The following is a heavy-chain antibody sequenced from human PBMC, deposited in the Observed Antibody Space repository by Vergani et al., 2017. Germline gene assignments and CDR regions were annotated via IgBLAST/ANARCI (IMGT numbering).Heavy chain of an antibody. CDR3: ARRDSLGYCSGGSCYSPAGLGWFDP. Sequence: QVQLQQWGAGLLKHSETLSLTCAVYGGSFSGYYWSWIRQPPGKGLEWIGEINHSGSTNYNPSLKSRVTISVDTSKNQFSLKLSSVTAADTAVYYCARRDSLGYCSGGSCYSPAGLGWFDPWGQGTLVTVSS. CDR2: INHSGST. CDR1: GGSFSGYY. J-gene: IGHJ5*02. V-gene: IGHV4-34*01. D-gene: IGHD2-15*01.